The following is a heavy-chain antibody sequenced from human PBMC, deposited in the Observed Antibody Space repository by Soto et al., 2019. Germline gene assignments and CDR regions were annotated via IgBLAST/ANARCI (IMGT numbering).Heavy chain of an antibody. V-gene: IGHV2-5*02. J-gene: IGHJ2*01. Sequence: QITLKESGPTLVKPTQTLTLTCTFSGLSLSTSAVGVGWIRQPPGKALEWLALIYWDGGKRYSPSLKSRLTITKDTTKNQVVRTMTNMDPVDTATYYCAHGRAGVLFDLWGRGTLVTVSS. CDR1: GLSLSTSAVG. CDR2: IYWDGGK. D-gene: IGHD3-3*01. CDR3: AHGRAGVLFDL.